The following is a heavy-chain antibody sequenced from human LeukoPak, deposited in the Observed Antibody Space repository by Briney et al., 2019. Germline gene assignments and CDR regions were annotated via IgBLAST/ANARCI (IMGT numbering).Heavy chain of an antibody. Sequence: GGSLRLSCTASGFAFSRYAMSWVRQAPGKGLEWVSSISGSGATTYHADSVRGRFTISRDNSKNTQSLQMSSLRDEDTAIYYCVKEGTLSAGYSSTLQDSWGQGTLVTVSS. CDR1: GFAFSRYA. V-gene: IGHV3-23*01. D-gene: IGHD2-2*01. CDR3: VKEGTLSAGYSSTLQDS. CDR2: ISGSGATT. J-gene: IGHJ4*02.